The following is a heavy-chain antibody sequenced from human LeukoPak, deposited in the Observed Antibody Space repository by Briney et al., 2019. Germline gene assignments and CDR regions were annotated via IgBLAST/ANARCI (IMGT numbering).Heavy chain of an antibody. CDR1: GFTFSSYE. CDR2: ISSSGSTI. V-gene: IGHV3-48*03. CDR3: ARDLRGSYYN. D-gene: IGHD1-26*01. J-gene: IGHJ4*02. Sequence: GGSLRLSCAASGFTFSSYEMNWVRQAPGEGLEWVSYISSSGSTIYYADSVKGRFTISRDNAKNSLYLQMNSLRAEDTAVYYCARDLRGSYYNWGQGTLVTVSS.